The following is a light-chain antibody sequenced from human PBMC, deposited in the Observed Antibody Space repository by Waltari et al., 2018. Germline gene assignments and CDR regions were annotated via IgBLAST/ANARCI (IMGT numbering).Light chain of an antibody. CDR1: QGTSDY. CDR2: ATS. Sequence: DIQMTQYPSSLSASVGDRVTLTCRASQGTSDYLAWYQQKPGKIPRLLIYATSTLQSGVSSRFSGSGSGTDFTLTITSLQPEDVANYYCQKYNSAPHTFGGGTKVEIK. V-gene: IGKV1-27*01. CDR3: QKYNSAPHT. J-gene: IGKJ4*01.